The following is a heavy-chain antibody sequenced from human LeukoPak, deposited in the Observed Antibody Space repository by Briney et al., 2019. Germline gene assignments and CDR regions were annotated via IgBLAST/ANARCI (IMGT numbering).Heavy chain of an antibody. CDR1: GGSISSGSYY. J-gene: IGHJ4*02. CDR3: ARAGGYSGYDLNY. Sequence: PSETLSLTCTVSGGSISSGSYYWSWIRRPAGKGLEWIGRIYTSGSTNYNPSLKSRVTISVDTSKNQFSLKLSSVTAADTAVYYCARAGGYSGYDLNYWGQGTLVTVSS. D-gene: IGHD5-12*01. CDR2: IYTSGST. V-gene: IGHV4-61*02.